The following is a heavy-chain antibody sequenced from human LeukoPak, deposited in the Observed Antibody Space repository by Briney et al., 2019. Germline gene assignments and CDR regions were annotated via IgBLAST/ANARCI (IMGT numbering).Heavy chain of an antibody. Sequence: SETLSLTCTVSGGSTSSYYWSWIRQPPGKGLEWIGYIYYSGSTNYNPPLKSRVTISVDTSKNRFTLKLSSVTAADTAVYYCARVSYDSSGYYLTHFDYWGQGTLVTVSS. J-gene: IGHJ4*02. D-gene: IGHD3-22*01. CDR2: IYYSGST. V-gene: IGHV4-59*01. CDR3: ARVSYDSSGYYLTHFDY. CDR1: GGSTSSYY.